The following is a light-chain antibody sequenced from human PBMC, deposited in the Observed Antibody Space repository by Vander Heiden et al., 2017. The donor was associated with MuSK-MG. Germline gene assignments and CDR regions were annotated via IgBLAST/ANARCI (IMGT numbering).Light chain of an antibody. J-gene: IGKJ4*01. CDR1: QSVTRN. V-gene: IGKV3-15*01. CDR3: QQYNKWPPLT. Sequence: EIVMTQSPVTLSVSPGDGATLSCRASQSVTRNVAWYQQKPGQAPRLLIYGASTRATGIPARFSGSGSATEFTLTISSLQSEDSAVYYCQQYNKWPPLTFGGGTKVEIK. CDR2: GAS.